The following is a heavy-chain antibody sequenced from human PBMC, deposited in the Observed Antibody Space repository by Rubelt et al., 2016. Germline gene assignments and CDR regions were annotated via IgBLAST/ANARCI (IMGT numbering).Heavy chain of an antibody. J-gene: IGHJ4*02. CDR3: ARDDYGGKRGVDY. Sequence: QVQLQQWGAGLLKPSETLSLTCAVYGGSFSGYYWSWIRQPPGKGLEWIGEINHSGSTNYNPSLKSRVTISVDTSKNQFPLKLSSVTAADTAVYYCARDDYGGKRGVDYWGQGTLVTVSS. CDR2: INHSGST. CDR1: GGSFSGYY. V-gene: IGHV4-34*01. D-gene: IGHD4-23*01.